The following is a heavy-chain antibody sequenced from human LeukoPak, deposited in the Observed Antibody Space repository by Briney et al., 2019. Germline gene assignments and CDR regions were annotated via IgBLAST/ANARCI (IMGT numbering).Heavy chain of an antibody. Sequence: ASVKVSCKASGYTFTSYGISWVRQAPGQGLEWMGWIRAYNGNTNYAQKLQGRVTMTTDTSTSTAYMELRSLRSDVTAVYYCARDRPDPIYYYDSSGQIDYWGQGTLVTVSS. V-gene: IGHV1-18*01. D-gene: IGHD3-22*01. CDR2: IRAYNGNT. J-gene: IGHJ4*02. CDR3: ARDRPDPIYYYDSSGQIDY. CDR1: GYTFTSYG.